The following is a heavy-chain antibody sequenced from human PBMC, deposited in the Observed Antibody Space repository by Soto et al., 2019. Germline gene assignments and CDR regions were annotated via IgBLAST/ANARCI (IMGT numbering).Heavy chain of an antibody. CDR3: ARETGGWLDY. CDR2: IWYDGSNK. V-gene: IGHV3-33*01. Sequence: QVQLVESGGGVVQPGRSLRLSCAASGFTFSSYGMHWVRQAPGKGLEWVAVIWYDGSNKYYADSVKGRFTISRDNSKNTLYLQMNSRRAEDTAVYYCARETGGWLDYWGQGTLVTVSS. J-gene: IGHJ4*02. D-gene: IGHD6-19*01. CDR1: GFTFSSYG.